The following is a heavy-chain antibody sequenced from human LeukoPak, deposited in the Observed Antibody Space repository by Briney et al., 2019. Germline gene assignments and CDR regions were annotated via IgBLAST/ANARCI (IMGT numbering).Heavy chain of an antibody. D-gene: IGHD6-13*01. V-gene: IGHV4-34*01. CDR1: GGSFSVYY. CDR3: ARGLIHSDRIAAAGREFDY. J-gene: IGHJ4*02. Sequence: SETLSLTCAVYGGSFSVYYWSWIRQPPGKGLEWIGEINHSGSTNYNPSLKSRVTISVDTSKNQFSLKLSSVTAADTAVYYCARGLIHSDRIAAAGREFDYWGQGTLVTVSS. CDR2: INHSGST.